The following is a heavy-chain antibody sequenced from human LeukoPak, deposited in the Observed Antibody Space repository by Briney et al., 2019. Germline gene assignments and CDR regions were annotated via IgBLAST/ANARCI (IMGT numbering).Heavy chain of an antibody. D-gene: IGHD6-19*01. Sequence: GGSVRLSCAASGFTFSRYWMHWVRQAPGKGLLWVSRINSDGSSTKYAESVKGRFTISRDNAKNTLCLQMNSLRVEDTAVYYCASSSGGFNWFDPWGQGTLVTVSS. J-gene: IGHJ5*02. CDR2: INSDGSST. CDR1: GFTFSRYW. V-gene: IGHV3-74*01. CDR3: ASSSGGFNWFDP.